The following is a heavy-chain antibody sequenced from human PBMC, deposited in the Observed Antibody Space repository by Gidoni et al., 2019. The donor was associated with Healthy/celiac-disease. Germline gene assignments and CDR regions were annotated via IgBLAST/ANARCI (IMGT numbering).Heavy chain of an antibody. D-gene: IGHD3-10*01. CDR1: GFTCSSYG. V-gene: IGHV3-33*01. CDR2: IWYDGSNK. CDR3: ARDLGITMVQGVMRYYYYYMDV. J-gene: IGHJ6*03. Sequence: QVQLVESGGGVVQPGRSLRLSCAASGFTCSSYGMHWVRQAPGKGLEWVAVIWYDGSNKYYADSVKGRFTISRDNSKNTLYLQMNSLRAEDTAVYYCARDLGITMVQGVMRYYYYYMDVWGKGTTVTVSS.